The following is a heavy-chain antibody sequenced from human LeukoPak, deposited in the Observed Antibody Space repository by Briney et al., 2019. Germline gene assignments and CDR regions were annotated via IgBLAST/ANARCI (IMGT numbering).Heavy chain of an antibody. CDR2: INIDGIYT. V-gene: IGHV3-74*01. CDR3: ARGGGIEMATITHYYYYYYMDV. J-gene: IGHJ6*03. D-gene: IGHD5-24*01. CDR1: GFTFNSYW. Sequence: PGGSLRLSCAASGFTFNSYWMFWVRQAPGKGLVWVSRINIDGIYTTYADSVKGRFTISRDNAKNSLYLQMNSLRAEDTAVYYCARGGGIEMATITHYYYYYYMDVWGKGTTVTVSS.